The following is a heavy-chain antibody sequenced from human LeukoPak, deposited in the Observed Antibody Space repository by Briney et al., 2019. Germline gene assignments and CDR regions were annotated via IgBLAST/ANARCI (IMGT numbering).Heavy chain of an antibody. Sequence: GASVKVSCKASGYTFTGYYMHWVRQAPGQGLEWMGWINPNSGGTNYAQKFQGRVTMTRDTPISTAYMELSRLRSDDTAVYYCARSAGAAAVLDYWGQGTLVTVSS. D-gene: IGHD6-13*01. CDR3: ARSAGAAAVLDY. CDR1: GYTFTGYY. J-gene: IGHJ4*02. CDR2: INPNSGGT. V-gene: IGHV1-2*02.